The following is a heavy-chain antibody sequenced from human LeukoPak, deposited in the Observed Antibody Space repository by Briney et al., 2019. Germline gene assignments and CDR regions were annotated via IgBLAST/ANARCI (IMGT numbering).Heavy chain of an antibody. CDR1: GGSFSGYY. CDR3: ARAGLHFDY. D-gene: IGHD7-27*01. V-gene: IGHV4-34*01. CDR2: INQSGST. J-gene: IGHJ4*02. Sequence: PSETLSLTCAVYGGSFSGYYWTWIRQPPGKGLEWIGEINQSGSTNYNTSLKSRVTISVDTSKNQFSLKLSSVTAADTAVYYCARAGLHFDYWGQGTLVTVSS.